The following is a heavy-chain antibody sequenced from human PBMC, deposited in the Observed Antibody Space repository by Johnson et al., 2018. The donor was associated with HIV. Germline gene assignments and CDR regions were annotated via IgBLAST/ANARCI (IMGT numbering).Heavy chain of an antibody. J-gene: IGHJ3*02. D-gene: IGHD1-26*01. CDR3: ARALGATYAFDI. CDR2: ISGSGGST. V-gene: IGHV3-23*04. Sequence: VQLVESGGGLVQPGGSLRISCAASGFTFSSYAMSWVRQAPGKGLEWVSAISGSGGSTYYADSVKGRFTISRENAKNSLYLQMNSLRAGDTAVYYCARALGATYAFDIWGQGTMVTVSS. CDR1: GFTFSSYA.